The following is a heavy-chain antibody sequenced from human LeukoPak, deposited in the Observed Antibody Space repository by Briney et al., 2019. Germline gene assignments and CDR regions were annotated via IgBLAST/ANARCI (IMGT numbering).Heavy chain of an antibody. CDR1: GFTVSSNY. CDR2: IYSGGST. D-gene: IGHD6-19*01. CDR3: ARGRKQWLAIYYFDY. J-gene: IGHJ4*02. V-gene: IGHV3-53*01. Sequence: GGSLRLSCAASGFTVSSNYMSWVRQAPGKGLEWVSVIYSGGSTYYADSVKGRFTISRDNSKNTLYLQMNSLRAEGTAVYYCARGRKQWLAIYYFDYWGQGTLVTVSS.